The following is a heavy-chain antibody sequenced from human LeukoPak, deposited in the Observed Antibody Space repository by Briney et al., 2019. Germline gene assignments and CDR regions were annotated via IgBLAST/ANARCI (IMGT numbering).Heavy chain of an antibody. V-gene: IGHV3-21*04. Sequence: PGGSLRLSCAASGFTFSSYSMNWVRQAPGKGLEWVSSISSSSSYIYYADSVKGRFTISRDNAKNSLYLQMSSLKASDTAMYYCARLDSTYAFDIWGQGTMVTVSS. CDR2: ISSSSSYI. CDR1: GFTFSSYS. J-gene: IGHJ3*02. CDR3: ARLDSTYAFDI. D-gene: IGHD2/OR15-2a*01.